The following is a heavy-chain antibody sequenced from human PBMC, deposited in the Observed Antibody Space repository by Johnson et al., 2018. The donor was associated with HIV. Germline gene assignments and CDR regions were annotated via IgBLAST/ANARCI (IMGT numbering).Heavy chain of an antibody. CDR3: AKDMGGCSGGSCYLKVAFDI. Sequence: QVQLVESGGGLVKPGGSLRLSCAASGFTFSDYYMSWIRQAPGKGLEWVSYISSSGSTIYYADSVKGRFTISRDNAKNSLYLQMNSLRAEDTALYYCAKDMGGCSGGSCYLKVAFDIWGQGTMVTVSS. CDR1: GFTFSDYY. V-gene: IGHV3-11*01. CDR2: ISSSGSTI. J-gene: IGHJ3*02. D-gene: IGHD2-15*01.